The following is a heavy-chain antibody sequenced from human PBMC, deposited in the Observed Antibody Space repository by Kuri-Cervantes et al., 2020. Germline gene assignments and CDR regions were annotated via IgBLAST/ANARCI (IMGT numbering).Heavy chain of an antibody. Sequence: GESLKISCAASGFTFSSYAINWVRQAPGKGLEWVSAISGSGGTTYYADSVKGRFTISRDNSKNTLDLQMNSLRAEDTAVYYCAKQGAHTFKYYYYGMDVWGQGTTVTVSS. CDR1: GFTFSSYA. CDR3: AKQGAHTFKYYYYGMDV. J-gene: IGHJ6*02. V-gene: IGHV3-23*01. D-gene: IGHD2/OR15-2a*01. CDR2: ISGSGGTT.